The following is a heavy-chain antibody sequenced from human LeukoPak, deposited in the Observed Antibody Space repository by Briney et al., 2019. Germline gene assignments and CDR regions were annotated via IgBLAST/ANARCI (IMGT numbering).Heavy chain of an antibody. D-gene: IGHD3-22*01. CDR1: GFTFSSYS. Sequence: GGSLRLSCAASGFTFSSYSMNWVRQAPGKGLEWVSSISSSSSYIYYADSVKGRFTISRDNAKNSLYLQMNSLRAEDTAVYYCARDRDSSGSDAFDIWGQGTMVTVSA. CDR3: ARDRDSSGSDAFDI. V-gene: IGHV3-21*01. J-gene: IGHJ3*02. CDR2: ISSSSSYI.